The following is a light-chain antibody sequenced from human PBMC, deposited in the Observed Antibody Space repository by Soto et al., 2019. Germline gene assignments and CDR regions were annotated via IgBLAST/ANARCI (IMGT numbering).Light chain of an antibody. V-gene: IGLV2-14*03. J-gene: IGLJ1*01. Sequence: QSALTQPASVSGSPRQSITISCTGTSSDDGAHNLVSWYQQHPGKVPKLLIYDVSNRPSGVSDRFSGSKSGNTASLTISGLQAEDEADYYCSSYTSSYTYVFGTGTKVTVL. CDR1: SSDDGAHNL. CDR2: DVS. CDR3: SSYTSSYTYV.